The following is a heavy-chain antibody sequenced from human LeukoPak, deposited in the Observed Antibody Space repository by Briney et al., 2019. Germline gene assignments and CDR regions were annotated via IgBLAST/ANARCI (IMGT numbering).Heavy chain of an antibody. CDR3: ARHAGNHYGDFFDY. Sequence: SETLSLTCTVSDGSITNYYWSWIRQPPGKGLEWIAYSHYSKTTTYHPSLRSRATVSVDASKNQFSLKLSSVTAADTLVYYCARHAGNHYGDFFDYWGQGTLVTVSS. V-gene: IGHV4-59*08. J-gene: IGHJ4*02. CDR1: DGSITNYY. CDR2: SHYSKTT. D-gene: IGHD4-17*01.